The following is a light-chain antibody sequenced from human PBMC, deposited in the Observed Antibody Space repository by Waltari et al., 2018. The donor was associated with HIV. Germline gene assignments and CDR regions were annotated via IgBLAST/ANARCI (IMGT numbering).Light chain of an antibody. Sequence: QSALTQPASVSGSPGQSITISCTGATSDVGAYDYVSWYQQHPGKAPKLIIYEVTNRPSGVSNRFSGSKSGIPASLTISGLQTEDEADYYCSSYTNINTVVFGGGTKLTVL. CDR3: SSYTNINTVV. V-gene: IGLV2-14*01. CDR2: EVT. CDR1: TSDVGAYDY. J-gene: IGLJ2*01.